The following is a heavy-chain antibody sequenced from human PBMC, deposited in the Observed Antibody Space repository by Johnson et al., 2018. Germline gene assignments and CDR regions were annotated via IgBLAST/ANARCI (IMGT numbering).Heavy chain of an antibody. Sequence: QVQLVQSGGGLVKXGGSLRLSCAASGFTFSNYDMPWVRQSPGKGLEWVALIWHDGRNEFDGDSVTGRFPTSRDNSENTRYLHMNSLRVEDTAVYYGATERASDVFDFWGRGTMVTVSS. J-gene: IGHJ3*01. CDR1: GFTFSNYD. CDR3: ATERASDVFDF. V-gene: IGHV3-33*08. CDR2: IWHDGRNE.